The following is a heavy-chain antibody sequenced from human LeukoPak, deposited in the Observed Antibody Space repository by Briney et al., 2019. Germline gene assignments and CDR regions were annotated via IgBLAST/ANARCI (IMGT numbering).Heavy chain of an antibody. CDR2: INSEARST. V-gene: IGHV3-74*01. CDR3: TREKDYYDSSGYYRDAFDI. CDR1: GFTFSSYW. J-gene: IGHJ3*02. D-gene: IGHD3-22*01. Sequence: GGSLRLSCAASGFTFSSYWMHWVRQAPGKGLVWVSRINSEARSTIYADSVKGRFTISRDNAKNTLYLQMNSLRAEDTAVYYCTREKDYYDSSGYYRDAFDIWGQGTKVTASS.